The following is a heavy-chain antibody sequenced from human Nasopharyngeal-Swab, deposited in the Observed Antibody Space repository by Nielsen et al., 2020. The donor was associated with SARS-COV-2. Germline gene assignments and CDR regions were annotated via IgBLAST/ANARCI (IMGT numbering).Heavy chain of an antibody. J-gene: IGHJ4*02. CDR1: GFNFSNYA. Sequence: GESLKISCAASGFNFSNYAMSWVRQAPGKGLEWVSVIYSGGSSTLFADSVKGRFTISRDDSKNTLYLQMHSLRVEDTAVYYCAKDPDGRYPHYCFDSWGQGSLVTVSS. CDR3: AKDPDGRYPHYCFDS. D-gene: IGHD1-26*01. V-gene: IGHV3-23*03. CDR2: IYSGGSST.